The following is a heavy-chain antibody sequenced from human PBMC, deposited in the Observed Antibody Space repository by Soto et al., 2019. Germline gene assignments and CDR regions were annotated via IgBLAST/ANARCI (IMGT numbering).Heavy chain of an antibody. V-gene: IGHV1-46*01. D-gene: IGHD2-21*02. CDR1: GDTFTDYY. CDR2: VNPSGGHT. J-gene: IGHJ4*02. CDR3: ARGGHVVVVTAALDY. Sequence: QVQLMQSGAEVKKPGASVKVSCKASGDTFTDYYIHWVRQAPGQGLEWMGTVNPSGGHTTYAQHFLGRVPMPRDTSTSTRYMERTSLTSDDTAIYYCARGGHVVVVTAALDYWGQGTLVTVSS.